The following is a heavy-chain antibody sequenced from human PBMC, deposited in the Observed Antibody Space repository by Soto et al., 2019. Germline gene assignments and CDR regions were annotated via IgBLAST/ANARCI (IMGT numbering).Heavy chain of an antibody. CDR1: GDSINSGDYY. CDR3: VRDRVRGSRTYAGFDP. D-gene: IGHD3-10*01. Sequence: QVQLQESGPGLVKPSQTLSLTCTVSGDSINSGDYYWSWIRQPPEKGLEWIGYIYYSGNTWYNPSLKSRVTISXXTXKXXFALKLTSVTAADTAVYYCVRDRVRGSRTYAGFDPWGQGTLVTVSS. V-gene: IGHV4-30-4*01. J-gene: IGHJ5*02. CDR2: IYYSGNT.